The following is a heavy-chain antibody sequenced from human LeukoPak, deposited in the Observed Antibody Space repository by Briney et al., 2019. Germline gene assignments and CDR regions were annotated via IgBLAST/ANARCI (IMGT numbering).Heavy chain of an antibody. V-gene: IGHV5-51*01. CDR2: IYPDDSET. D-gene: IGHD2-2*03. Sequence: GESLKISCKASGYSFSDYWIGWVRHMPGKGLEWMTIIYPDDSETRYRPSLQAQVSISADKANNKDYLHWNSLKASDNDMYYYARQRGYRMTKDGFDVWGQGTMVTVSS. CDR1: GYSFSDYW. J-gene: IGHJ3*01. CDR3: ARQRGYRMTKDGFDV.